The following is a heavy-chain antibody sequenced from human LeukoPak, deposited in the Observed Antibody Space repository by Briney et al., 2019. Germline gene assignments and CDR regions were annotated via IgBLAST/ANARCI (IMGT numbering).Heavy chain of an antibody. D-gene: IGHD3-10*01. CDR2: ISYSGYT. Sequence: SETLSLTCTVSGGSISNYCWSWIRQPPGKGLEWIGYISYSGYTNYNPSLKSRVTISIDTSKNQFSLKLSSVTAADTAVYYWARGGSGSYLLDYWGQGILVTVS. CDR3: ARGGSGSYLLDY. V-gene: IGHV4-59*01. J-gene: IGHJ4*02. CDR1: GGSISNYC.